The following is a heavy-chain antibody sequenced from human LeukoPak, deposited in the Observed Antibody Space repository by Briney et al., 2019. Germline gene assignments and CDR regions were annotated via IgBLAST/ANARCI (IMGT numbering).Heavy chain of an antibody. CDR1: GGSFSGYY. D-gene: IGHD3-22*01. J-gene: IGHJ3*02. CDR2: INHSGST. V-gene: IGHV4-34*01. CDR3: ARWSSGYYDAFDI. Sequence: SETLSLTCAVYGGSFSGYYWSWIRQPPGKGLEWIGEINHSGSTNYNPSLKSRVTISVDTSKNQFSPKLSSVTAADTAVYYCARWSSGYYDAFDIWGQGTMVTLSS.